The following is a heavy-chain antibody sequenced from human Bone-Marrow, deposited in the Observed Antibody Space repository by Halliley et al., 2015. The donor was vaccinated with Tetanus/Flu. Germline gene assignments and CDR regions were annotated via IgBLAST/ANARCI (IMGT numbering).Heavy chain of an antibody. Sequence: YIDYSGSPSSRPPLKSRVTMSVDTSNNQFSLNVASVTAADTAVYYCAREKYGSGSTDYWGQGTPVTVSS. CDR2: IDYSGSP. CDR3: AREKYGSGSTDY. J-gene: IGHJ4*02. D-gene: IGHD3-10*01. V-gene: IGHV4-59*01.